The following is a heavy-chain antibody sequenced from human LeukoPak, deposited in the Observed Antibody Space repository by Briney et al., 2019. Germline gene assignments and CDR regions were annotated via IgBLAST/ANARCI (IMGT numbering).Heavy chain of an antibody. CDR2: IYYSGST. J-gene: IGHJ5*02. CDR1: GGSINSYY. CDR3: ARDLEQLVQEGWFDP. V-gene: IGHV4-39*07. Sequence: SETLSLTCTVSGGSINSYYWSWIRQPPGKGLEWIGSIYYSGSTYYNPSLKSRVTISVDTSKNQFSLKLSSVTAADTAVYYCARDLEQLVQEGWFDPWGQGTLVTVSS. D-gene: IGHD6-6*01.